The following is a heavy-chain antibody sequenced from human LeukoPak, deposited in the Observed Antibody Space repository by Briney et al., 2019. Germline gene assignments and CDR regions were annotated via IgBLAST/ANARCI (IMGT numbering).Heavy chain of an antibody. CDR2: TYFRSKWSN. V-gene: IGHV6-1*01. D-gene: IGHD6-13*01. CDR3: ARGSGSSWATAFDI. CDR1: GDSVSSNSAA. Sequence: SQTLSLTCAISGDSVSSNSAAWNWIRQSPSRGLEWLGRTYFRSKWSNDYALSVRSRISINPDTSKNQFSLQLTSVTPEDTALYYCARGSGSSWATAFDIWGQGTGVTVSP. J-gene: IGHJ3*02.